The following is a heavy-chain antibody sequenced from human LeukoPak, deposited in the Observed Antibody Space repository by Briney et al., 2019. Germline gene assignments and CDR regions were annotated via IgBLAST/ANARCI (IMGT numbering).Heavy chain of an antibody. J-gene: IGHJ4*02. Sequence: PGGSLRLSCAASGFTFSDYYMSWIRQAPGKGLEWVSAISGSGGSTYYADSVKGRFTISRDNSKNTLYLQMNSLRAEDTAVYYCAKDAGGYGYYRPFDYWGQGTLVTVSS. CDR3: AKDAGGYGYYRPFDY. V-gene: IGHV3-23*01. D-gene: IGHD5-18*01. CDR1: GFTFSDYY. CDR2: ISGSGGST.